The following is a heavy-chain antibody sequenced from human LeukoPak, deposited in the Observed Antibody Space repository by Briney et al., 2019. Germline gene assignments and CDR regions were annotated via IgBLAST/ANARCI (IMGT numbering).Heavy chain of an antibody. D-gene: IGHD1-26*01. Sequence: GGSLRLSCAASGFTFSSYGMHWVRQAPGKGLEWVAFIRYDGSNKYYADSVKGRFTISRDNSKNTLYLQMNSLRAEDTAVYYCAKDSHSGRLNSYYYYSMGVWGKGTTVTVSS. CDR2: IRYDGSNK. J-gene: IGHJ6*03. CDR1: GFTFSSYG. CDR3: AKDSHSGRLNSYYYYSMGV. V-gene: IGHV3-30*02.